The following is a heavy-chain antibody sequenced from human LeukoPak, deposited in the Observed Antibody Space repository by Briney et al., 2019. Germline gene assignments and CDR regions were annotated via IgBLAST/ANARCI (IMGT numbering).Heavy chain of an antibody. CDR1: GFTFSTYP. CDR3: VKSPSDGLDV. J-gene: IGHJ6*02. V-gene: IGHV3-64D*09. Sequence: GGSLRLSCSASGFTFSTYPMHWVRQAPGEGLEYVSTIFANGDITSYAASVKGRFTTSRDNSKNTLYLQMSSLRPEDTAVYYCVKSPSDGLDVWGQGATVTVSS. CDR2: IFANGDIT.